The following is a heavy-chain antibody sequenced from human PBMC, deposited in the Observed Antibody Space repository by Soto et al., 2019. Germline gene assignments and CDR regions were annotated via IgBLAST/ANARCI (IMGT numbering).Heavy chain of an antibody. D-gene: IGHD1-7*01. V-gene: IGHV1-69*06. CDR2: IIPIFGTA. Sequence: SVKVSCKASGGTFSSYAISWVRQAPGQGLEWMGGIIPIFGTANYAQKFQGRVTITADKSTSTAYMELSSLRSEGTAVYYCARGLGSNWNYARIDYWGQGTLVTVSS. CDR1: GGTFSSYA. J-gene: IGHJ4*02. CDR3: ARGLGSNWNYARIDY.